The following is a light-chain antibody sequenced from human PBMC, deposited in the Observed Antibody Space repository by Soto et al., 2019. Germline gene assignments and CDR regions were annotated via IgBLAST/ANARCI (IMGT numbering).Light chain of an antibody. CDR3: QQYNNWPPYT. Sequence: ETVMTQSPATLSVSPGERATLSCRTSQGINNSLAWYQQKPGQAPRLLIYGVSARVTGTPARFSGSGAGTEFTLTISSLQSEDSAVYYCQQYNNWPPYTFGQGTKLEI. CDR1: QGINNS. CDR2: GVS. J-gene: IGKJ2*01. V-gene: IGKV3-15*01.